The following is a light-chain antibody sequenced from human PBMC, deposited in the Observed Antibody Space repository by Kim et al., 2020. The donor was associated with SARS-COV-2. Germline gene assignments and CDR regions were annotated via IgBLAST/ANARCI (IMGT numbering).Light chain of an antibody. J-gene: IGLJ2*01. CDR3: QSYDSSLSAHVV. Sequence: QSVQTQPPSVSGAPGHRVTISCTWSSSNIGARYDVHWYQQLPGTAPKLLIYGNSNRPSGVPDRFSGSKSGTSASLAITGLQAEDEADYYCQSYDSSLSAHVVLGGGTQLTVL. CDR2: GNS. CDR1: SSNIGARYD. V-gene: IGLV1-40*01.